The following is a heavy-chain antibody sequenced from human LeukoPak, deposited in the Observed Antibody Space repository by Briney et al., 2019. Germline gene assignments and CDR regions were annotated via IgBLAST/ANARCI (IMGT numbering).Heavy chain of an antibody. Sequence: PGGSLRLSCAASGFTFSSYSMNWVRQAPGKGLEWVSSISSSSSYIYYADSVKGRFTISRDNAKNSLYLQMNSPRAEDTAVYYCARDSLYCSSTSCYLPYYWGQGTLVTVSS. D-gene: IGHD2-2*01. CDR3: ARDSLYCSSTSCYLPYY. V-gene: IGHV3-21*01. CDR2: ISSSSSYI. J-gene: IGHJ4*02. CDR1: GFTFSSYS.